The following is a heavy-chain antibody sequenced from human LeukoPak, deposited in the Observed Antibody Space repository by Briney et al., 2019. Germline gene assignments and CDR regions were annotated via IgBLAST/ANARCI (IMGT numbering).Heavy chain of an antibody. D-gene: IGHD6-19*01. V-gene: IGHV4-31*03. J-gene: IGHJ3*02. CDR2: IYYSGST. CDR1: GGSLSSGGSY. CDR3: ARGRAVAGTRGAFDI. Sequence: PSETLSLTCTVSGGSLSSGGSYWSWIRQHPGKGLEWIGYIYYSGSTYYNPSLKSRVTISVDTSKNQFSLKLSSVTAADTAVYYCARGRAVAGTRGAFDIWGQGTMVTVSS.